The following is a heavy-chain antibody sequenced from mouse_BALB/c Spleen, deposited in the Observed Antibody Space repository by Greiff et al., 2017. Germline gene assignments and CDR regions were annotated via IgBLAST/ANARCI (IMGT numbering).Heavy chain of an antibody. CDR1: GYTFTSYW. CDR2: IQPSANEN. J-gene: IGHJ1*01. D-gene: IGHD1-1*01. Sequence: QVQLQQPGAELVKPGASVKLSCKASGYTFTSYWMHWVKQRPGQGLEWIGMIQPSANENRLNQKCKDKATLTVDKSSSTVYMQLSSPTSEATAVYYCARSYYDGSYWYFDVWGAGTTVTVSS. V-gene: IGHV1-74*01. CDR3: ARSYYDGSYWYFDV.